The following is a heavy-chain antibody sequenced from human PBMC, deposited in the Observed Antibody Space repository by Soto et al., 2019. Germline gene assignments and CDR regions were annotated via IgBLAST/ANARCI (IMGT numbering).Heavy chain of an antibody. CDR1: GDSISSSNW. V-gene: IGHV4-4*02. J-gene: IGHJ4*02. CDR3: ATNAVAGTPIDY. CDR2: IYHSGST. Sequence: QVQLQESGPGLVKPSGTLSLTCAVSGDSISSSNWWTWVRQPPGKGLEWIGEIYHSGSTSYNPSLKSRVPISVDKSKNHFSLKLSSVTAADTAVYYCATNAVAGTPIDYWGQGTLVTVSS. D-gene: IGHD6-19*01.